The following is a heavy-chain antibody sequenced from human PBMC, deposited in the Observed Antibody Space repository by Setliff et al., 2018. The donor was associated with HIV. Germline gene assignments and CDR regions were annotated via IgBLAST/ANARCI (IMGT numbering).Heavy chain of an antibody. CDR3: ARGLPYTVTTNYVGELTHFDY. CDR2: INPNSGGT. CDR1: GYTFTGYY. J-gene: IGHJ4*02. V-gene: IGHV1-2*02. D-gene: IGHD4-4*01. Sequence: ASVKVSCKASGYTFTGYYMHWVRQAPGQGLEWMGWINPNSGGTTYAQKFQGRVTMTRDTSISTAYMEVSRLGSDDTAVYYCARGLPYTVTTNYVGELTHFDYWGQGTLVTVSS.